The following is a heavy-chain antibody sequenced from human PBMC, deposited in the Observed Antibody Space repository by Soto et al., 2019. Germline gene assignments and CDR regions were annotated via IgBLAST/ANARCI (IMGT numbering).Heavy chain of an antibody. V-gene: IGHV3-30-3*01. CDR2: ISYDGSNN. CDR1: GFTFSSYA. Sequence: QVQLVESGGGVVQSGRSLRLSCAASGFTFSSYAMHWVRQVPGKGLDWVAAISYDGSNNYYADSVKGRFTISRDSSKRTVYMEMNSLRTEDTAVYSFARGQFDSGGLDYWGQGTLVTVSS. D-gene: IGHD3-10*01. J-gene: IGHJ4*02. CDR3: ARGQFDSGGLDY.